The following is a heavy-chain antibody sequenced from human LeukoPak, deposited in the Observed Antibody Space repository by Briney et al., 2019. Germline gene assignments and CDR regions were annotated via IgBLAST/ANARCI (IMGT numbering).Heavy chain of an antibody. V-gene: IGHV3-23*01. D-gene: IGHD2-8*01. CDR2: ISGSGGNT. CDR3: ANNEWQ. Sequence: GGSLRLSCAASGLTFSSHAMSWVRQAPGKGLEWVSVISGSGGNTYYADSVKGRFTISRDNSKDTLYLQMNSLRAADTAAYYCANNEWQWGQGTLVTVSS. CDR1: GLTFSSHA. J-gene: IGHJ1*01.